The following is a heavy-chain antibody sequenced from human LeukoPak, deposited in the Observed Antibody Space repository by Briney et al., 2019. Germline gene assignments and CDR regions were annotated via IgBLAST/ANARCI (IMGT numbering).Heavy chain of an antibody. D-gene: IGHD2-2*02. J-gene: IGHJ4*02. V-gene: IGHV4-34*01. CDR3: ARGFIYGFDY. CDR1: GGSFSDYY. Sequence: PSETLSLTCAVYGGSFSDYYWSWIRQPPGKGLEWIGEINHSGSTNYNPSLKSRVTISVDTSKNQFSLKLSSVTAADTAVYYCARGFIYGFDYWGQGTLVTVSS. CDR2: INHSGST.